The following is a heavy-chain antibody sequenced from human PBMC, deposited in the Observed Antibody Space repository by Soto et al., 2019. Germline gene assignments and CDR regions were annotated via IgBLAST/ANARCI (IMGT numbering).Heavy chain of an antibody. D-gene: IGHD6-19*01. V-gene: IGHV4-4*02. CDR1: GDSISNSRG. Sequence: QVQLQESGPGLVKPSGTLSLTCAVSGDSISNSRGWTWVRQPPGKGLEWIGDIFHSGDTNYNPSLKSRVFISVDKSQNQFSLKVSSVTAADTAVYYCAFSTGWYRHDVWGQGTVVTVSS. J-gene: IGHJ3*01. CDR2: IFHSGDT. CDR3: AFSTGWYRHDV.